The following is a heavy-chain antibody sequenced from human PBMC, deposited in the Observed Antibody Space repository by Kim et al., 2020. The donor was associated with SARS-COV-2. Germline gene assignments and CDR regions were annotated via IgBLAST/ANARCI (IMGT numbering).Heavy chain of an antibody. D-gene: IGHD3-10*01. J-gene: IGHJ6*02. Sequence: PGSVKCRFPISREKAKNSLYLQMNSLRAGDTAVYYCARAMVRGVLYGMDVWGQGTTVTVSS. V-gene: IGHV3-13*01. CDR3: ARAMVRGVLYGMDV.